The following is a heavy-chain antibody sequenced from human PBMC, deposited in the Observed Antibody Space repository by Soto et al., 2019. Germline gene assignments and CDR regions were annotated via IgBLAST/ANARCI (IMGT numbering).Heavy chain of an antibody. CDR1: GGSISSGDYY. V-gene: IGHV4-30-4*01. CDR2: IYYSGST. D-gene: IGHD5-12*01. CDR3: ARIVATIVPNWFDP. J-gene: IGHJ5*02. Sequence: SETLSLTCTVSGGSISSGDYYWSWIRQPPGKGLEWIGYIYYSGSTYYNPSLKSRVTISVDTSKNQFSLKLSSVTAADTAVYYCARIVATIVPNWFDPWGQGTLVTVSS.